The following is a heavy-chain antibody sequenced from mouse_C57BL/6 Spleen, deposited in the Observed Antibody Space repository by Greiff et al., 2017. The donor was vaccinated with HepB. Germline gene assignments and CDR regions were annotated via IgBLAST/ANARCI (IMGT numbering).Heavy chain of an antibody. D-gene: IGHD1-1*01. CDR1: GYAFSSYW. CDR3: ARPVYGSSYVDWYFDV. V-gene: IGHV1-80*01. CDR2: IYPGDGDT. J-gene: IGHJ1*03. Sequence: SGAELVKPGASVKISCKASGYAFSSYWMNWVKQRPGKGLEWIGQIYPGDGDTNYNGKFKGKATLTADKSSSTAYMQLSSLTSEDSAVYFCARPVYGSSYVDWYFDVWGTGTTVTVSS.